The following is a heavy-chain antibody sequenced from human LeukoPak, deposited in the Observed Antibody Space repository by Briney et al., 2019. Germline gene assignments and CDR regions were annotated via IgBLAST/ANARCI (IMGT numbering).Heavy chain of an antibody. J-gene: IGHJ1*01. CDR1: GYTFSNYG. D-gene: IGHD3-22*01. CDR2: ITAYNGNT. CDR3: ARGWHYYYDSSGYSAEYFQH. V-gene: IGHV1-18*01. Sequence: ASVKVSCKTSGYTFSNYGISWVRQAPGQGLEWMGWITAYNGNTNYAQKLQGRVTMTTVTSTSTAYMELRSLRSDDTAVYYCARGWHYYYDSSGYSAEYFQHWGQGTLVTVSS.